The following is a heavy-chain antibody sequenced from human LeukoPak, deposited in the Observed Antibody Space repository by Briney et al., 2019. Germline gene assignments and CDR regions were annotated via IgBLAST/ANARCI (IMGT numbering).Heavy chain of an antibody. V-gene: IGHV4-4*07. CDR2: IYTSGST. J-gene: IGHJ4*02. CDR1: GGSFSGYY. Sequence: SETLSLTCAVYGGSFSGYYWSWIRQPAGKGLEWIGRIYTSGSTNYNPSLKSRVTISVDTSKNQFSLKLSSVTAADTAVYYCARDSHYWGQGTLVTVSS. CDR3: ARDSHY.